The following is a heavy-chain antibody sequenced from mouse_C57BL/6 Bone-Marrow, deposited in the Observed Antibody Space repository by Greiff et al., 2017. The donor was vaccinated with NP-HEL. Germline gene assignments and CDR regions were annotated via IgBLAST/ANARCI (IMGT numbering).Heavy chain of an antibody. CDR1: GFTFSSYG. D-gene: IGHD2-4*01. CDR2: ISSGGSYT. V-gene: IGHV5-6*01. J-gene: IGHJ2*01. Sequence: VQLVESGGDLVKPGGSLKLSCAASGFTFSSYGMSWVRQTPDKRLEWVATISSGGSYTYYPDSVKGRFTISRDNAKNTLYQQMSSLKSEDTAMYYCARHGYDYDGYWGQGTTLTVSS. CDR3: ARHGYDYDGY.